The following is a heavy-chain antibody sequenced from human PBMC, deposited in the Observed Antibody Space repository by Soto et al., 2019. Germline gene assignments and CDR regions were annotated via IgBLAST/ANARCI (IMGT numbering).Heavy chain of an antibody. Sequence: GASVKVSCKASGYTFTSYGISWVRQAPGQGLEWMGWISAYNGNTNYAQKLQGRVTMTTDTSTSTAYMELRSLRSDDTAVYYCARQYDPEYDFWSGPPNAFDIWGQGTMVTVSS. CDR3: ARQYDPEYDFWSGPPNAFDI. CDR2: ISAYNGNT. J-gene: IGHJ3*02. V-gene: IGHV1-18*01. D-gene: IGHD3-3*01. CDR1: GYTFTSYG.